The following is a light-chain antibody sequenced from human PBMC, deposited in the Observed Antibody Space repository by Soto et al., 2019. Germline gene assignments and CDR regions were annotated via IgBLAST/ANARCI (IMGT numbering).Light chain of an antibody. J-gene: IGKJ1*01. CDR2: GAS. Sequence: EIVLTQSPGTLSLSPGERATLSCRASQSVSSNSLAWYQQRPGQAPRLLIYGASSRATDIPDRFSGSGSGTDLTLTISRLEPEDFAVYYCQQYGSSPRTFGQGTKVEIK. V-gene: IGKV3-20*01. CDR3: QQYGSSPRT. CDR1: QSVSSNS.